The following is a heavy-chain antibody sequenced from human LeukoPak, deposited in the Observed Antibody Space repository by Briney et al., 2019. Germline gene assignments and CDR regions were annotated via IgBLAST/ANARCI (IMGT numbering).Heavy chain of an antibody. D-gene: IGHD4-17*01. CDR2: ISAYNGNT. Sequence: ASVKVSCKASGYTFTSYDINWVRQATGQGLEWMGWISAYNGNTNYAQKLQGRVTMTTDTSTSTAYMELRSLRSDDTAVYYCARVQSTVIGAFDIWGQGTMVTVSS. CDR1: GYTFTSYD. CDR3: ARVQSTVIGAFDI. V-gene: IGHV1-18*01. J-gene: IGHJ3*02.